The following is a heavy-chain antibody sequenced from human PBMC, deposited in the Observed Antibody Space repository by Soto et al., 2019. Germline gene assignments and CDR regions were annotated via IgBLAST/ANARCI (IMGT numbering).Heavy chain of an antibody. Sequence: QVQLVQSGAEVKKPGASVKVSCKASGYTFTSYGISWVRQSPGQGLEWMGWSSNYNDNTNYAQKLQGRVTLTTETSTNTVYMELRSLRSDDTAMYYCARDRGGYFDYWGQGSLVTVSS. J-gene: IGHJ4*02. D-gene: IGHD3-16*01. CDR3: ARDRGGYFDY. CDR1: GYTFTSYG. CDR2: SSNYNDNT. V-gene: IGHV1-18*04.